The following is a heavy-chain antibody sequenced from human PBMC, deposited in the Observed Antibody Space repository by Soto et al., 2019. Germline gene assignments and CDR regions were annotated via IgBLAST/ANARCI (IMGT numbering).Heavy chain of an antibody. V-gene: IGHV3-7*01. D-gene: IGHD6-13*01. CDR3: ARSVRSSSWSAFDI. CDR2: IKQDGSEK. CDR1: GFTFSSYW. Sequence: GGSLRLSCAASGFTFSSYWMSWVRQAPGKGLEWVANIKQDGSEKYYVDSVKGRFTISRDNAKNSLYLQMNSLRAEDTAVYYCARSVRSSSWSAFDIWGQGTMVTVS. J-gene: IGHJ3*02.